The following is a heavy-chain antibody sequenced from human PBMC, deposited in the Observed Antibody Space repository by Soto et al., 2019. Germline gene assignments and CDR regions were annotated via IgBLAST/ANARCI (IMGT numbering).Heavy chain of an antibody. J-gene: IGHJ4*02. CDR3: ARASGWPILNFDT. Sequence: PGWALRLSCAASGFTFSSYWMHWVRQAPGKGLEWVAASSYDGRETFYADSAKGRFTVSKEMSKNTAFLQMNALRHEDTAVYFCARASGWPILNFDTWGQGTPAPVSS. CDR1: GFTFSSYW. CDR2: SSYDGRET. D-gene: IGHD3-10*01. V-gene: IGHV3-30*03.